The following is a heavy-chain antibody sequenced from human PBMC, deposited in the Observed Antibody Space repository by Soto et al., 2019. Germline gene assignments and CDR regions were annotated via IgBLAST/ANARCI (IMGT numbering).Heavy chain of an antibody. V-gene: IGHV3-23*01. J-gene: IGHJ4*02. CDR3: AKDIHSYDSSGYFDS. Sequence: GGSLRLSCAASGFTFSSYAMTWVRQAPGKGLEWVSAISGSGGSTYYADSVKGRFTISRDNSKNTLYLQMNSLSAEDTAVYFCAKDIHSYDSSGYFDSWGQGALVTVSS. CDR2: ISGSGGST. D-gene: IGHD3-22*01. CDR1: GFTFSSYA.